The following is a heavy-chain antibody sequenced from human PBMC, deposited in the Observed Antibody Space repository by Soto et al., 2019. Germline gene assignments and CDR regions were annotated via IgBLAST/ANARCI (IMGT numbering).Heavy chain of an antibody. CDR2: IYYSGST. J-gene: IGHJ5*02. D-gene: IGHD6-13*01. CDR3: ASGGVDSSSWFDP. V-gene: IGHV4-30-4*01. CDR1: GGSISSGDYY. Sequence: SETLSLTCTVSGGSISSGDYYWSWIRQPPGRGLEWIGYIYYSGSTYYNPSLTSRVTISVDTSKNQFSLKLSSVTAADTAVYYCASGGVDSSSWFDPWGQGTLVTVSS.